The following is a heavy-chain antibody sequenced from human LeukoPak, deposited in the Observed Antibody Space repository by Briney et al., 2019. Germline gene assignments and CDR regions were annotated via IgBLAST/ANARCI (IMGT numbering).Heavy chain of an antibody. CDR1: GYTFTSYY. D-gene: IGHD1-26*01. CDR3: ARDGELRTPLVY. CDR2: INPSGGST. Sequence: ASVEVSCKASGYTFTSYYMHWVRQAPGQGLEWMGIINPSGGSTSYAQKFQGRVTMTRDTSTSTVYMELSSLRSEDTAVYYCARDGELRTPLVYWGQGTLVTVSS. J-gene: IGHJ4*02. V-gene: IGHV1-46*01.